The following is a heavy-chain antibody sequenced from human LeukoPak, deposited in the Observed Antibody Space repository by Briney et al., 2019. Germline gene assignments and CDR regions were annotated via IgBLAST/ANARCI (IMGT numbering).Heavy chain of an antibody. V-gene: IGHV3-15*01. Sequence: PGGSLRLSCVASGFTFSSNWMHWVRQVPGKGLEWVGLIKSKTDGGTTDYAAPVKGRFTISRDDSKTTLYLQMNSLKVEDTAVYYCTTGAWIQLWLADYWGRGTLVTVSS. J-gene: IGHJ4*02. CDR1: GFTFSSNW. CDR3: TTGAWIQLWLADY. D-gene: IGHD5-18*01. CDR2: IKSKTDGGTT.